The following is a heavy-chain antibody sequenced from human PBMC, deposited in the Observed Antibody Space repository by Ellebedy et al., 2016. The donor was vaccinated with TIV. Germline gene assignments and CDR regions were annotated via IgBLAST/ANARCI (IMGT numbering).Heavy chain of an antibody. CDR3: ASGPNQYFFDY. CDR1: GGSISSYY. D-gene: IGHD1-14*01. CDR2: IYYSGST. Sequence: SETLSLTCTVSGGSISSYYWSWIRQPPGKGLEWIGYIYYSGSTNYNPSLKSRVTISVDTSKNQLSLKLSSVTAADTAVYYCASGPNQYFFDYWGQGTLVTVSS. V-gene: IGHV4-59*01. J-gene: IGHJ4*02.